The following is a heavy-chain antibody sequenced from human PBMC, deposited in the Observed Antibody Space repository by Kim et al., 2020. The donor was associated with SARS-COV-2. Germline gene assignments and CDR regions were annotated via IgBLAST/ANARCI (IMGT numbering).Heavy chain of an antibody. D-gene: IGHD1-1*01. CDR3: AKDLTHGGSRNGPTDGMDV. V-gene: IGHV3-33*06. Sequence: GRFTISRDTSKNTLFLQMNSLTAEDTGVYYCAKDLTHGGSRNGPTDGMDVWGQGTTVTVSS. J-gene: IGHJ6*02.